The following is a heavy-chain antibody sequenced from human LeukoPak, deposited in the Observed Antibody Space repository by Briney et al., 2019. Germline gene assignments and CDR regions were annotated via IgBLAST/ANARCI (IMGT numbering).Heavy chain of an antibody. CDR2: IYYTGST. CDR3: ARSGGYGSSWSL. D-gene: IGHD6-13*01. Sequence: SETLSLTCTVSGGSISTYYWNWIRQPPGKGLEWIGYIYYTGSTNYNPSLKSRVTISVDTSKNQFSLKLSSVTAADTAVYYCARSGGYGSSWSLWDLGALVTVSS. CDR1: GGSISTYY. J-gene: IGHJ4*02. V-gene: IGHV4-59*01.